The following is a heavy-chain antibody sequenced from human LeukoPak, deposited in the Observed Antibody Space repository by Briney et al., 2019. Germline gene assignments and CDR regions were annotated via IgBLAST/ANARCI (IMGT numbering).Heavy chain of an antibody. CDR2: ISAYNGNT. J-gene: IGHJ4*02. D-gene: IGHD3-22*01. CDR1: GYTFISYG. CDR3: ARDKGYYDSSGYYHYYFDY. V-gene: IGHV1-18*01. Sequence: ASVKVSCKASGYTFISYGISWVRQAPGQGLEWMGWISAYNGNTNYAQKLQGRVTMTTDTSTSTAYMELRSLRSDDTAVYYCARDKGYYDSSGYYHYYFDYWGQGTLVTVSS.